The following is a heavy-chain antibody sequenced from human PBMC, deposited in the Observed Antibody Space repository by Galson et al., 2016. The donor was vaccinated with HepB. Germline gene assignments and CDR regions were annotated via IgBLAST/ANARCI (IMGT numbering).Heavy chain of an antibody. J-gene: IGHJ4*02. V-gene: IGHV3-30*04. CDR3: GSSRSRAFLEWLLSYF. CDR2: ISFDGANK. CDR1: GFNFKTYA. Sequence: SLRLSCAASGFNFKTYAMHWVRQAPGKGLEWVAVISFDGANKYYADSVKGRFINSRDNSKNMLYLQMKSLTAEDTAVYYCGSSRSRAFLEWLLSYFWGQGTLVTVSP. D-gene: IGHD3-3*02.